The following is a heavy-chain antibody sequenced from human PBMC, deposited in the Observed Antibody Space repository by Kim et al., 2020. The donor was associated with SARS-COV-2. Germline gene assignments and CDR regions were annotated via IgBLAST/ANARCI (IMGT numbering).Heavy chain of an antibody. CDR2: IWYDGSNK. J-gene: IGHJ6*02. CDR3: ARGGRYGVVIFRNYYGMDV. D-gene: IGHD3-3*01. V-gene: IGHV3-33*01. Sequence: GGSLRLSCAASGFTFSSYGMHWVRQAPGKGLEWVAVIWYDGSNKYYADSVKGRFTISRDNSKNTLYLQMNSLRAEDTAVYYCARGGRYGVVIFRNYYGMDVWGQGTTVTVSS. CDR1: GFTFSSYG.